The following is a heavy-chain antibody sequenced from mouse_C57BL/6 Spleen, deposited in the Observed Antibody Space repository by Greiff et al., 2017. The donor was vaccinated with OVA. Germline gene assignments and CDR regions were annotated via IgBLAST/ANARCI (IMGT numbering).Heavy chain of an antibody. CDR2: IYPGSGNT. CDR1: GYTFTDYY. J-gene: IGHJ2*01. CDR3: AKYYGSSGVYYFDY. V-gene: IGHV1-76*01. D-gene: IGHD1-1*01. Sequence: VQRVESGAELVRPGASVKLSCKASGYTFTDYYINWVKQRPGQGLEWIARIYPGSGNTYYNEKFKGKATLTAEKSSSTAYMQLSSLTSEDSAVYFCAKYYGSSGVYYFDYWGQGTTLTVSS.